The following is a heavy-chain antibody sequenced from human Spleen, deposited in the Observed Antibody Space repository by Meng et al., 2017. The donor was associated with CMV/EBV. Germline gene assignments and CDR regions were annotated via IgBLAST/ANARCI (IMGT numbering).Heavy chain of an antibody. Sequence: ASVQVSCKSSGYTFTSHDINWVRQATGQGLEWMAWVSPNNGNTGYAQKFQGRVTVTRSTSITTAYMELSGLTSEDTAIYYCARGSWSGYIDYWGQGTLVTVSS. D-gene: IGHD3-3*01. J-gene: IGHJ4*02. V-gene: IGHV1-8*01. CDR2: VSPNNGNT. CDR1: GYTFTSHD. CDR3: ARGSWSGYIDY.